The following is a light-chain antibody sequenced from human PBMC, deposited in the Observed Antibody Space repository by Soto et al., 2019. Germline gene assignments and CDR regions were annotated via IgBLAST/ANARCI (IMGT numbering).Light chain of an antibody. CDR3: QQYGSSPRT. J-gene: IGKJ1*01. CDR2: GAS. CDR1: ESVSSN. V-gene: IGKV3-15*01. Sequence: EIVMTQSPATLSLSPGERATLSCRAGESVSSNLAWYQQKPGQAPRLLIYGASTRATGVPARFTGSGAGTEFTLTIGRLEPEDFAVYYCQQYGSSPRTFGQGTKVDIK.